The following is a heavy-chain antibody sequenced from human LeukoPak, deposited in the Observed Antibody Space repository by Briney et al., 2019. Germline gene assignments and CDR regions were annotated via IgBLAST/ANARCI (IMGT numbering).Heavy chain of an antibody. CDR3: ARDSSSSWPPKFDL. CDR1: GYTFTGYY. D-gene: IGHD6-13*01. V-gene: IGHV1-2*02. CDR2: INPNSGGT. Sequence: ASVKVSSTASGYTFTGYYMLWVRQAPGQGLEWMGWINPNSGGTNYAQKFQGRVTMTRDTSISTAYMELSRLRSDDTAVYYCARDSSSSWPPKFDLWGQGTLVTVSS. J-gene: IGHJ5*02.